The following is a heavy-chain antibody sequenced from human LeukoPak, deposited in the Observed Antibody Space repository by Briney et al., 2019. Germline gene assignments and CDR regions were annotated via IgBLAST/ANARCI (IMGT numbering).Heavy chain of an antibody. CDR3: ARGPNSNWSGLDF. J-gene: IGHJ4*02. V-gene: IGHV3-74*01. Sequence: GGSLRLSCTASGFSFSGHWMHWARQLPGKGLVWVSRISPTGSTTSYADSVKGRFTVSRDNAKNTLYLQANNLRAEDTAVYYCARGPNSNWSGLDFWGQGTLLTVSS. CDR2: ISPTGSTT. CDR1: GFSFSGHW. D-gene: IGHD6-6*01.